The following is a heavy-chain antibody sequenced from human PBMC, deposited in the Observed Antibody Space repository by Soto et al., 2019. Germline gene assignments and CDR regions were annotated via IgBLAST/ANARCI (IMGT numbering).Heavy chain of an antibody. Sequence: ASVKVSCKASGYTFTSYYMHWVRQAPGQGLEWMGIINPSGGSTSYAQKFQGRVTMTRDTSTSTVYMELSSLRSEDTAVYYCARDLSTLGYCTNGVCGTIFDYWGQGTLVTVSS. V-gene: IGHV1-46*01. J-gene: IGHJ4*02. CDR2: INPSGGST. D-gene: IGHD2-8*01. CDR1: GYTFTSYY. CDR3: ARDLSTLGYCTNGVCGTIFDY.